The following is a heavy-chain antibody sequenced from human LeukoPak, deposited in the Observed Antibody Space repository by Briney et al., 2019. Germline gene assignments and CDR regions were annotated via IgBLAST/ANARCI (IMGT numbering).Heavy chain of an antibody. Sequence: GGSLRLSCAASGFTFDDYAMHWVRQAPEKGLEWVSLISGNGGDTYYVDSVKGRFTISRDNSRNSLFLQMNSLRAEDTALYYCAKGRRSTSRYGAFDIWGQGTMVTVSS. J-gene: IGHJ3*02. CDR1: GFTFDDYA. D-gene: IGHD6-13*01. CDR3: AKGRRSTSRYGAFDI. CDR2: ISGNGGDT. V-gene: IGHV3-43*02.